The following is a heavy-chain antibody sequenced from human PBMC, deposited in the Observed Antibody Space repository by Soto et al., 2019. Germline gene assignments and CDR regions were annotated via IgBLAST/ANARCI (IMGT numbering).Heavy chain of an antibody. CDR2: IGTAGDT. D-gene: IGHD3-9*01. CDR1: GFTFSSYD. Sequence: GGSLRLSCAASGFTFSSYDMHWVRQATGKGLEWVSAIGTAGDTYYPGSVKGRFTISRENAKNSLYLQMNSLRAEDTAVYYCARGQYYDILTGPFDNWGQGTLVTVSS. CDR3: ARGQYYDILTGPFDN. V-gene: IGHV3-13*01. J-gene: IGHJ4*02.